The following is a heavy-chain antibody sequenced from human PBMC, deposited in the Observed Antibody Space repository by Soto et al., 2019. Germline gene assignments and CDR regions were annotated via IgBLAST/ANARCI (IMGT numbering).Heavy chain of an antibody. D-gene: IGHD2-8*01. CDR1: GGSISSGDYY. Sequence: SEILSLTCTVSGGSISSGDYYWSWIRQPPGKGLEWIGYIYYSGSTYYNPSLKSRVTISVDTSKNQFSLKLSSVTAADTAVYYCARGRGVFCTNGVCYKAVDALDIWGQGTMVTVS. CDR2: IYYSGST. CDR3: ARGRGVFCTNGVCYKAVDALDI. J-gene: IGHJ3*02. V-gene: IGHV4-30-4*01.